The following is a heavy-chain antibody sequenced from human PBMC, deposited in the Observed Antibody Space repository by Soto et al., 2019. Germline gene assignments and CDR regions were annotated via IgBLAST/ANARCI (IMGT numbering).Heavy chain of an antibody. CDR2: IAGSVGST. CDR1: GFIFSDHG. D-gene: IGHD6-6*01. CDR3: AKDRTIASRNFDD. Sequence: EVPLLESGGGLVQPGGSLRLSCAASGFIFSDHGMSWVRQAPGKGPEWVSAIAGSVGSTYYADSVKGRFTISRDNSKNMLYLQMDSLRAEDTAVYYCAKDRTIASRNFDDWGQGVLVTVSS. V-gene: IGHV3-23*01. J-gene: IGHJ4*02.